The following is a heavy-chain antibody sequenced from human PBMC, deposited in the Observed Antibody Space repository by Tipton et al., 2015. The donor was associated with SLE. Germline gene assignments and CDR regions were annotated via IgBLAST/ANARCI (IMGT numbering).Heavy chain of an antibody. D-gene: IGHD3-10*01. Sequence: TLSLTCAVYGGSFSGYYWSWIRQPPGKGLEWIGEINHSGSTNYNPSLKSRVTTSVDTSKNQFSLKLSSVTAADTAAYYCARGVITMGFDPWGQGTLVTVSS. V-gene: IGHV4-34*01. CDR2: INHSGST. CDR3: ARGVITMGFDP. J-gene: IGHJ5*02. CDR1: GGSFSGYY.